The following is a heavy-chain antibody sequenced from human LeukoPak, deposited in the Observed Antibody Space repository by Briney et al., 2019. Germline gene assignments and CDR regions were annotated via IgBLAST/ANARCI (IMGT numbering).Heavy chain of an antibody. D-gene: IGHD2-8*02. CDR1: GFTFSDDL. CDR2: IKPDGIEK. Sequence: PGGSLRLSCAASGFTFSDDLVSCVRQAPGKGLEWVANIKPDGIEKYYVDSVRGRFTISRDKAKNSLYLQMNTLRVADTAVYYCASYLYWWSDLGYWGQGTLVTVSS. V-gene: IGHV3-7*01. J-gene: IGHJ4*02. CDR3: ASYLYWWSDLGY.